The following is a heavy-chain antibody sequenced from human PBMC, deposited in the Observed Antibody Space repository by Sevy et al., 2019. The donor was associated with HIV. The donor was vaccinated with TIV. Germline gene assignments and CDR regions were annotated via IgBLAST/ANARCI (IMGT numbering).Heavy chain of an antibody. J-gene: IGHJ4*02. V-gene: IGHV3-48*02. CDR3: ARDNNWNYYYFDY. D-gene: IGHD1-7*01. CDR2: ISSGSSTI. Sequence: GGCLRLSCAASGFTFSSYSMNWVRQAPGKGLERVSYISSGSSTIYYADSVKGRFTISRDNAKNSLYLQMNSLRDEDTAVYYCARDNNWNYYYFDYWGQGTLVTVSS. CDR1: GFTFSSYS.